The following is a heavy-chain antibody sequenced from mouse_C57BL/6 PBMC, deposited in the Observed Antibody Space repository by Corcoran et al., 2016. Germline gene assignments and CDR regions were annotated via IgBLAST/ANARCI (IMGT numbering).Heavy chain of an antibody. CDR2: INTYSGVP. V-gene: IGHV9-3*01. D-gene: IGHD3-2*02. CDR3: ARSPAQD. Sequence: QIQLVQSGPELKKPGETVKISCKASGYTFPTYGMSWVKQAPGKGLKWMGWINTYSGVPTYADDFKGRFAFSLETSASTAYLQINNLKNEDTATYFCARSPAQDWGQGTTLTVSS. CDR1: GYTFPTYG. J-gene: IGHJ2*01.